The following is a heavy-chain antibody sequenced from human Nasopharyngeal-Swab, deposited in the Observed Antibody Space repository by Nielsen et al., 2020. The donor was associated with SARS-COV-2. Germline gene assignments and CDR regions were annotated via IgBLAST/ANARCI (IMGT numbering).Heavy chain of an antibody. Sequence: SETLSLTCTVSGDSISSSSYYWGWIRQPPGKGLEWIGCIYSSGSTYYNPSLKSRVTISVDTSKNQFSLKLSSVTAADTAVYYCARLLDYWGQGTLVTVSS. CDR3: ARLLDY. CDR2: IYSSGST. V-gene: IGHV4-39*01. CDR1: GDSISSSSYY. J-gene: IGHJ4*02.